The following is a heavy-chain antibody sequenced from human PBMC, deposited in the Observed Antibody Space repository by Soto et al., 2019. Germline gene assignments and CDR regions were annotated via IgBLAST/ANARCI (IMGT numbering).Heavy chain of an antibody. CDR3: TEEGSIGYASSFDF. D-gene: IGHD5-12*01. V-gene: IGHV3-23*01. CDR2: ISAANGNS. J-gene: IGHJ4*02. Sequence: EVQLLEAGGGLVQPGGSLRLSCAASGFAFNSYAMNWVRQAPVKGLEWVSVISAANGNSYYADSVKGRFTISRDNSKNPLLLQTTRLRAEETAVYYCTEEGSIGYASSFDFWGQGTLVTVSS. CDR1: GFAFNSYA.